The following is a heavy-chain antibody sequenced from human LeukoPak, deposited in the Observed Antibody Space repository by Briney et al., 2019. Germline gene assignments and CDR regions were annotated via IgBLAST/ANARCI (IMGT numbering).Heavy chain of an antibody. V-gene: IGHV6-1*01. Sequence: SQSLSLTCAMPRDSVSSDSAACNCIRQSPTRWLEWLGMTYYVVKSYNDYTLSVKSRITINPDTSKNQFSLPLNSVTPEDIAVYYCARSAGHFDYWGQGTLVTVSS. CDR3: ARSAGHFDY. J-gene: IGHJ4*02. CDR1: RDSVSSDSAA. CDR2: TYYVVKSYN.